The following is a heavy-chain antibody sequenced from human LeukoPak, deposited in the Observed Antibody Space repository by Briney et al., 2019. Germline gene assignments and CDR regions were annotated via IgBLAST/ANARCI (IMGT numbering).Heavy chain of an antibody. V-gene: IGHV4-39*07. Sequence: SETLSLTCTVSGGSISSSNSYWGWIRQPPGKGLEWIGNIYFSGSTYYKQSLKSRVTISVDTSKNQFSLKLRSVTAADTAVYYCARAVSSHLHYFDYWGQGTLVTVSS. J-gene: IGHJ4*02. CDR1: GGSISSSNSY. CDR2: IYFSGST. CDR3: ARAVSSHLHYFDY. D-gene: IGHD5/OR15-5a*01.